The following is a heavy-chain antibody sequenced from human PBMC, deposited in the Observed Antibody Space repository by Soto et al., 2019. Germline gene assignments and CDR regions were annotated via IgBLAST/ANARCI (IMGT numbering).Heavy chain of an antibody. D-gene: IGHD3-3*01. Sequence: ASVKVSCKASGYTFTSYAMHWVRQAPGQRLEWMGWINAGNGNTKYSQKFQGRVTITRDTSASTAYMELSSLRSEDTAVYYCCITIFGVDAFDIWGQGTMVTVSS. CDR1: GYTFTSYA. CDR3: CITIFGVDAFDI. CDR2: INAGNGNT. V-gene: IGHV1-3*01. J-gene: IGHJ3*02.